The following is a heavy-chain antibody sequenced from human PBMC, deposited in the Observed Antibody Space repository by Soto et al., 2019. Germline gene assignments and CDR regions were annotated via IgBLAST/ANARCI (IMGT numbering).Heavy chain of an antibody. CDR2: ISGSGGST. CDR3: AKDRRYGAGSYYNDPVPAFDD. Sequence: GSLRLSCAASGFTFSSYAMSWVRQAPGKGLEWVSAISGSGGSTYYADSVKGRFTISRDNSKNTLYLQMNSLRAEDTAVYYCAKDRRYGAGSYYNDPVPAFDDWGQGTLVTCSS. CDR1: GFTFSSYA. J-gene: IGHJ4*02. V-gene: IGHV3-23*01. D-gene: IGHD3-10*01.